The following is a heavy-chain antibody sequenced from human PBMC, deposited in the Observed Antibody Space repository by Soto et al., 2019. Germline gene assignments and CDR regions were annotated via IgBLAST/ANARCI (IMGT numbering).Heavy chain of an antibody. J-gene: IGHJ4*02. CDR2: IKQEGSEE. D-gene: IGHD4-17*01. V-gene: IGHV3-7*01. CDR1: GFTFSSYW. Sequence: EVQLVESGGGLVQPGGSLRLSCAASGFTFSSYWMSWVRQAPGKGLEWVANIKQEGSEEYYVDSVKGRFTISRDNAKNSLYLQMNSLRAEDTAVYYWARDSRTTTVVKDWGQGTLVTVSS. CDR3: ARDSRTTTVVKD.